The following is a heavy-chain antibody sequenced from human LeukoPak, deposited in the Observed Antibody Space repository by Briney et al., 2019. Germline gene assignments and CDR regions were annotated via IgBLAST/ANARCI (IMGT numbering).Heavy chain of an antibody. CDR3: ARDGGGIAVAGTDY. Sequence: GASGKVSCKASGYTFTSYGISWVREAPGQGLEWMGWISAYNGNTNYAQKLQGRVTMTTDTSTSTAYMELRSLRSDDTAVYYCARDGGGIAVAGTDYWGQGTLVTVSS. CDR2: ISAYNGNT. D-gene: IGHD6-19*01. V-gene: IGHV1-18*01. J-gene: IGHJ4*02. CDR1: GYTFTSYG.